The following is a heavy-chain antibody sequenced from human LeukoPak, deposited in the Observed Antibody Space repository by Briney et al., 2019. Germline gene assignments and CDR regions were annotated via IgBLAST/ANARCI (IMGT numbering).Heavy chain of an antibody. D-gene: IGHD2-21*01. V-gene: IGHV3-30-3*01. CDR2: ISYDGSNK. CDR1: GFTFSSYI. Sequence: GGSLRLSCAASGFTFSSYIMHWVRQAPGKGLEWVAVISYDGSNKYYADSVKGRFTISRDTSKNTLYLQMNSLRAEDTAVYYCARERHVAPFDYWGQGALATVSS. J-gene: IGHJ4*02. CDR3: ARERHVAPFDY.